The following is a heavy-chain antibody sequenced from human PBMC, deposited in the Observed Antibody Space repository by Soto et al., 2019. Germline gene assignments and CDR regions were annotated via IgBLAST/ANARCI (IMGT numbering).Heavy chain of an antibody. D-gene: IGHD6-13*01. CDR1: GFTFGNFG. J-gene: IGHJ4*02. CDR2: ISSDGSRK. Sequence: PGGSLRLSCAASGFTFGNFGIHWVRQAPGKGLEWVADISSDGSRKFYADSVKGRFTISRDNSKNTLYLQMNSLRTEDTAVYFCARGCSGGTNCFYFDFWGQGSLVTVSS. CDR3: ARGCSGGTNCFYFDF. V-gene: IGHV3-30*03.